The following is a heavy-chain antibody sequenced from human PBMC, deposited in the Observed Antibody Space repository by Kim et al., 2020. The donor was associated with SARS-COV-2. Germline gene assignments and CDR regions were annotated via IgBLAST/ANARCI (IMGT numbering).Heavy chain of an antibody. CDR3: AKDLLAAAGTGFPYYYYGMDV. Sequence: FTISRDNSKNTLYLQMNSLRAEDTAVYYCAKDLLAAAGTGFPYYYYGMDVWGQGTTVTVSS. V-gene: IGHV3-30*02. J-gene: IGHJ6*02. D-gene: IGHD6-13*01.